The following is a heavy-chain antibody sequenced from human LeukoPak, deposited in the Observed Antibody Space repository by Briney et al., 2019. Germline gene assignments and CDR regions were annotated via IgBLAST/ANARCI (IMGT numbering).Heavy chain of an antibody. CDR1: RYTFTGYY. J-gene: IGHJ4*02. Sequence: ASVKVSCKASRYTFTGYYMHWVRQAPGQGLECMGWINPNSGDTNSAQKFQGRVTMTRDTSISTAYMELSRLRSDDTAVYYCARGPRWDPHFDYWGQGTLVTVSS. CDR3: ARGPRWDPHFDY. CDR2: INPNSGDT. D-gene: IGHD1-26*01. V-gene: IGHV1-2*02.